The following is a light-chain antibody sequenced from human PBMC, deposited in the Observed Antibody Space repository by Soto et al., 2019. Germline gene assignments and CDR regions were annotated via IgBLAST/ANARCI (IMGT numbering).Light chain of an antibody. CDR2: DAS. CDR1: QDINNY. Sequence: DIQMTQSPSSLSASVGDRVTITCQASQDINNYVNWYQQKPGKAPKLLIFDASTLKTGVPSRFSGSGSGTDFSFTISSLTPEDIATYYCQQSNDLVSFGQGTRLEIK. J-gene: IGKJ5*01. CDR3: QQSNDLVS. V-gene: IGKV1-33*01.